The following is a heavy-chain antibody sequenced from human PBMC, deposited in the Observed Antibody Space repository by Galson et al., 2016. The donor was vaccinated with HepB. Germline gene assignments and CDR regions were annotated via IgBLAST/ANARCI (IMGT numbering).Heavy chain of an antibody. CDR2: IYPGDSET. D-gene: IGHD3-22*01. V-gene: IGHV5-51*01. CDR1: GYSFTRYW. Sequence: QSGAEVKKPGESLKISCKGSGYSFTRYWIAWVRQMPGKGLEWMGIIYPGDSETRYSPPFQGQVTISADKSISTAYLQWSSLKASDTAMYYCARHVNYHDNTDYYYCDYWGQGTLVTVSS. CDR3: ARHVNYHDNTDYYYCDY. J-gene: IGHJ4*02.